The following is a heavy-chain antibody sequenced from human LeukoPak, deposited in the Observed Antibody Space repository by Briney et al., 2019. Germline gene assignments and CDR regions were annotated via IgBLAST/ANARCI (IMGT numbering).Heavy chain of an antibody. Sequence: SETLSLTCAVSGGSISSGGYSWSWIRQPPGKGLEWIGYIYHSGSTYYNPSLKSRVTISVDRSENQFSLKLSSVTAADTAVYYCARGVQLFDYWGQGTLVTVSS. CDR1: GGSISSGGYS. J-gene: IGHJ4*02. CDR3: ARGVQLFDY. CDR2: IYHSGST. D-gene: IGHD1-1*01. V-gene: IGHV4-30-2*01.